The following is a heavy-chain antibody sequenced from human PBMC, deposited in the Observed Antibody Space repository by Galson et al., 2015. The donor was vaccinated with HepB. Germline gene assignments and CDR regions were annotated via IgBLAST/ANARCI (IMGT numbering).Heavy chain of an antibody. CDR1: GFTFDDYA. CDR3: AKDCGGDCYGADAFDI. CDR2: ISWNSGSI. D-gene: IGHD2-21*02. J-gene: IGHJ3*02. Sequence: SLRLSCAASGFTFDDYAMHWVRQAPGKGLEWVSGISWNSGSIGYADSVKGRFTISRDNAKNSLYLQMSSLRAEDTALYYCAKDCGGDCYGADAFDIWGQGTMVTVSS. V-gene: IGHV3-9*01.